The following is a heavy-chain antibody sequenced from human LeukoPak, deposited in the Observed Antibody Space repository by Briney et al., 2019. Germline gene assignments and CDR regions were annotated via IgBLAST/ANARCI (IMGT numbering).Heavy chain of an antibody. D-gene: IGHD3-3*01. V-gene: IGHV3-11*04. CDR2: ISSSGSTI. J-gene: IGHJ6*02. CDR1: GFTFSDHY. CDR3: ARDSDSVVIILDYYYYYGMDV. Sequence: PGGSLRLSCAASGFTFSDHYLDWVRQAPGKGLEWVSYISSSGSTIYYADSVKGRFTISRDNAKNSLYLQMNSPRAEDTAVYYCARDSDSVVIILDYYYYYGMDVWGQGTTVTVSS.